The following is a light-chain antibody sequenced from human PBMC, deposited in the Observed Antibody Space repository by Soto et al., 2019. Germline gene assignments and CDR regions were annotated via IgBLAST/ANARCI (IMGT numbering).Light chain of an antibody. V-gene: IGKV1-39*01. J-gene: IGKJ2*01. Sequence: DIQMTQSPSSLSASVGDTVTLTCRASQSIAIYLNWYKHKPGKAPKLLIYAASSLQSGVPSRFSGSGSGAVFTLTISSLQPEDFATYDCQQSYSTLYTFGQGTKLEIK. CDR1: QSIAIY. CDR2: AAS. CDR3: QQSYSTLYT.